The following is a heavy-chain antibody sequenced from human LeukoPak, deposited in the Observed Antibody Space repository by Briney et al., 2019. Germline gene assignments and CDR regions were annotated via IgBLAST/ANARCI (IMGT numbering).Heavy chain of an antibody. D-gene: IGHD3-9*01. Sequence: PSETLSLTCTVSGGSISRSNYFWGWIRQPPGKGLEWIGSISYIGNTYYNPSLESRLAISVDTSRNQFSLKLSSVTAADTAVYYCARGDILTGYNPGGFYAFDIWGQGTMVTVSS. V-gene: IGHV4-39*01. CDR3: ARGDILTGYNPGGFYAFDI. CDR2: ISYIGNT. CDR1: GGSISRSNYF. J-gene: IGHJ3*02.